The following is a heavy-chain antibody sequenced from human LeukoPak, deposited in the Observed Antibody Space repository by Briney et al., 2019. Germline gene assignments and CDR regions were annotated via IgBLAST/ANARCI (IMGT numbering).Heavy chain of an antibody. J-gene: IGHJ3*02. D-gene: IGHD3-3*01. Sequence: SETLSLTCTVSGGSISSYYWSWIRQPPVKVLEWIGYIYYSGSTNYNPSLKSRVTISVDTSKNQFSLKLSSVTAADTAVYYCARHVYDFWSGDRDDAFDIWGQGTMVTVSS. V-gene: IGHV4-59*08. CDR3: ARHVYDFWSGDRDDAFDI. CDR1: GGSISSYY. CDR2: IYYSGST.